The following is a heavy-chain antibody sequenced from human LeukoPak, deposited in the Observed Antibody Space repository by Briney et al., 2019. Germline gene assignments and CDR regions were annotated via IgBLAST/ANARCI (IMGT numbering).Heavy chain of an antibody. CDR1: GYTFTGYY. Sequence: ASVKVSCKASGYTFTGYYMHWVRQAAGQGLEWMGRINPNSGGTNYAQKFQGRVTMTRDTSISTAYMELSRLRSDDTAVYYCARGRNYDFWSGYYLPKAFDPWGQGTLVTVSS. CDR2: INPNSGGT. CDR3: ARGRNYDFWSGYYLPKAFDP. D-gene: IGHD3-3*01. V-gene: IGHV1-2*06. J-gene: IGHJ5*02.